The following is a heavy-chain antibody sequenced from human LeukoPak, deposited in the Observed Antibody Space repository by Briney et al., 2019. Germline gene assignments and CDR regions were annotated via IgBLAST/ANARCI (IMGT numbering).Heavy chain of an antibody. V-gene: IGHV4-59*08. J-gene: IGHJ4*02. CDR1: GGSINTYY. CDR3: ARHNKTPTYYYGSGSYFDS. CDR2: IHYRGSP. D-gene: IGHD3-10*01. Sequence: PSETLSLTCTVPGGSINTYYWSWIRQPPGKGLEWIGNIHYRGSPSYNPSLKSRVTISVDTSNNQFSLKLRSVTAADTAVYYCARHNKTPTYYYGSGSYFDSWGQGTLVTVSS.